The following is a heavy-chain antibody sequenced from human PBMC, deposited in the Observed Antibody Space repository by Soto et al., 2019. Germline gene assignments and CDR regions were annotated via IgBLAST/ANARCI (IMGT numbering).Heavy chain of an antibody. V-gene: IGHV3-48*01. CDR1: GFTFSSYS. J-gene: IGHJ4*02. Sequence: EVQLVESGGGLVQPGGSLRLSCAASGFTFSSYSLNWVRQAPGKGLEWVSYVSPSSSTIYYADSVKGRFTISRDNAKNSLYLQMNRLRAEDTAVYYCARSRGYSYGLDYWGQGTLVTVSS. CDR3: ARSRGYSYGLDY. D-gene: IGHD5-18*01. CDR2: VSPSSSTI.